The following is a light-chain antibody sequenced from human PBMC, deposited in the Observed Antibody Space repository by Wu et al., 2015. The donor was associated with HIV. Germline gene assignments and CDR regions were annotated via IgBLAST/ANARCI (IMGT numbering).Light chain of an antibody. Sequence: EIVMTQSPVTLSVSPGERATLSCRASQSVDINLAWYQQKPGQTPRLLIYGASTRATGIPAKFSGSGSGTEFTLTISSLQSEDFAVYYCQQYNIWPRTFGQGTKVEIK. CDR1: QSVDIN. J-gene: IGKJ1*01. V-gene: IGKV3-15*01. CDR3: QQYNIWPRT. CDR2: GAS.